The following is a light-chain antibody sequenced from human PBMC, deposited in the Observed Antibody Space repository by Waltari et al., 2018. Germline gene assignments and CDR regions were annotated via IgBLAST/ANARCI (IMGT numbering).Light chain of an antibody. Sequence: QSALTPPASVSGSPGQSITISCTGTTIDIGAYNYVAWYQQHPGKAPKVVISDVTNRPSGVSNRFSGSKSGNTASLTISGLQAEDEADYYCSSFTSGSTWVFGGGTKLTVL. CDR1: TIDIGAYNY. J-gene: IGLJ3*02. CDR3: SSFTSGSTWV. CDR2: DVT. V-gene: IGLV2-14*03.